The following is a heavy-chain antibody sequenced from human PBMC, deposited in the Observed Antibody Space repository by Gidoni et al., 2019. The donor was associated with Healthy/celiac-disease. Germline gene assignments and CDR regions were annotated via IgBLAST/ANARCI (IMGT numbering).Heavy chain of an antibody. CDR3: AKGLILQRDSSGWGFDY. Sequence: EVQLVESGGGLVQPGRSLRLSCAASGFTFDDYAMHWVRQAPGKGLEWVSGISWNSGSIGYADSVKGRFTISRDNAKNSLYLQMNSLRAEDTALYYCAKGLILQRDSSGWGFDYWGQGTLVTVSS. D-gene: IGHD6-19*01. V-gene: IGHV3-9*01. CDR1: GFTFDDYA. CDR2: ISWNSGSI. J-gene: IGHJ4*02.